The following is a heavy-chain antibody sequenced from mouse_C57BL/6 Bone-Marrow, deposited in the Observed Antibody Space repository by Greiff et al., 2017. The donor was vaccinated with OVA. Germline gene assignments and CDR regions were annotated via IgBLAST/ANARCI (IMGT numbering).Heavy chain of an antibody. CDR1: GYTFTDYE. CDR2: IDPETGGT. J-gene: IGHJ1*03. D-gene: IGHD1-1*01. V-gene: IGHV1-15*01. Sequence: QVQLKQSGAELVRPGASVTLSCKASGYTFTDYEMHWVKQTPVHGLEWIGAIDPETGGTAYNQKFKGKAILTADKSSSTAYMELRSLTSEDSAVYYCTRWGIYYYGYWYFDVWGTGTTVTVSS. CDR3: TRWGIYYYGYWYFDV.